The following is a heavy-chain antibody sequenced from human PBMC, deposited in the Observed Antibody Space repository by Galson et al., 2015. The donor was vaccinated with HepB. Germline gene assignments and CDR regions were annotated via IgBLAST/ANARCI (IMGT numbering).Heavy chain of an antibody. D-gene: IGHD3-22*01. CDR2: IKHDGSDK. CDR1: GFNFNSYW. J-gene: IGHJ4*02. CDR3: VRADYYDGSVYDF. Sequence: SLRLSCAASGFNFNSYWMGWVRQAPGKGLEWVAHIKHDGSDKSHAESVKGRFIISRDSAKNSLFLEMSSLRAEDTAVYYCVRADYYDGSVYDFWGQGALVTVSS. V-gene: IGHV3-7*03.